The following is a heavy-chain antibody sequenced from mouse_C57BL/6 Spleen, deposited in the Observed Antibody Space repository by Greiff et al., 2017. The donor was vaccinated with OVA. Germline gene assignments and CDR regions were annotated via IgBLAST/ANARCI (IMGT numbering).Heavy chain of an antibody. CDR1: GFTIKDYY. CDR2: IDPEDGDT. Sequence: VQLQQSGAELVRPGASVKLSCTASGFTIKDYYMHWVKQRPEQGLEWIGRIDPEDGDTEYAPKFQGQATMTADTSSNTAYLQLSSLTSEDTAVYYCTRGGFITTVPWYFDVWGTGTTVTVSS. J-gene: IGHJ1*03. CDR3: TRGGFITTVPWYFDV. D-gene: IGHD1-1*01. V-gene: IGHV14-1*01.